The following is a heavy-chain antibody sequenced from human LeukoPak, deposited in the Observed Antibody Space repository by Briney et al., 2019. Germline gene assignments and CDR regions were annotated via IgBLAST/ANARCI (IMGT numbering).Heavy chain of an antibody. CDR1: GFTFDDYA. Sequence: GGSLRLSCAASGFTFDDYAMHWVRQAPGKGLEWVSLISGDGGSTYYADSVKGRFTISRDNSKNSLYLQMNSLRTEDTALYYCAKDIASSWYRDYYYGMDVWGQGTTVAVSS. CDR2: ISGDGGST. J-gene: IGHJ6*02. V-gene: IGHV3-43*02. D-gene: IGHD6-13*01. CDR3: AKDIASSWYRDYYYGMDV.